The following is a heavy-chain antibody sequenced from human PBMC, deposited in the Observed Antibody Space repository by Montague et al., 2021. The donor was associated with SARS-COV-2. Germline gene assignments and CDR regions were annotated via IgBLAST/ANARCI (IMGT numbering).Heavy chain of an antibody. J-gene: IGHJ4*02. D-gene: IGHD3-22*01. CDR3: AGGARNSVYYE. CDR2: INHSANT. V-gene: IGHV4-34*01. Sequence: SETLSLTCAVHGGSLSGYYWSWIRQPPEKGLEWIGEINHSANTXXXPSLKSPVTISIDTSKNQFSLEMTSVTAADTATYYCAGGARNSVYYEWGQGTLVTVSS. CDR1: GGSLSGYY.